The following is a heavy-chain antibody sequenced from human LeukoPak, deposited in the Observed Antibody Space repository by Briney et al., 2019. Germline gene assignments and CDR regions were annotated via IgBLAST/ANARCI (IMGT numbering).Heavy chain of an antibody. J-gene: IGHJ1*01. D-gene: IGHD2-2*01. CDR3: ARGPHCSSTSCYSEYFHH. CDR1: GASISSGGYY. V-gene: IGHV4-31*03. Sequence: PSQTLSLTCTVSGASISSGGYYWSWIRQHPGKGLEWIGYISYSGSPYYNPSLKSRVTISVDASRNQFSLKLSSVTAADTAVYYCARGPHCSSTSCYSEYFHHWGQGTLVTVSS. CDR2: ISYSGSP.